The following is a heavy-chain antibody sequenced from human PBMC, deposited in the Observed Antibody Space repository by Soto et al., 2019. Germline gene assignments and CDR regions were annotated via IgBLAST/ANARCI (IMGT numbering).Heavy chain of an antibody. CDR1: GFTFSSFA. J-gene: IGHJ4*02. CDR2: VSFDGNRQ. Sequence: QVQLVESGGGVVQPGKSLTLSCAASGFTFSSFAMHWVRQPPGKGLEWVAVVSFDGNRQYFSDSVKGRFTISRDNSKNTVSLPTNSVRDDDSSLYYCARRHREVPALIGDYFDYWGQGTLVTVSS. D-gene: IGHD2-2*01. V-gene: IGHV3-30*07. CDR3: ARRHREVPALIGDYFDY.